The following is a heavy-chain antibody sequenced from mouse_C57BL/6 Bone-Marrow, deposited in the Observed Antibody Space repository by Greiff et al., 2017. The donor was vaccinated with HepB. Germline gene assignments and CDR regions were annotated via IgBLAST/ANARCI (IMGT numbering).Heavy chain of an antibody. V-gene: IGHV5-4*01. J-gene: IGHJ2*01. CDR3: ARDRLGY. Sequence: DVHLVESGGGLVKPGGSLKLSCAASGFTFSSYAMSWVRQTPEKRLEWVATISDGGSYTYYPDNVKGRFTISRDNAKNNLYLQMSHLKSEDTAMYYCARDRLGYWGQGTTLTVSS. CDR1: GFTFSSYA. D-gene: IGHD1-2*01. CDR2: ISDGGSYT.